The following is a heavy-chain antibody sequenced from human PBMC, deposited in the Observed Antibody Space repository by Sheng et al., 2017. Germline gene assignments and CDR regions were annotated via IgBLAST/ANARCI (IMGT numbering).Heavy chain of an antibody. D-gene: IGHD3-10*02. J-gene: IGHJ4*02. V-gene: IGHV4-34*01. CDR2: SIIVEAP. CDR3: ARGSLHVPFDY. CDR1: VGPSVVTT. Sequence: QVQLQQWGAGLVEAFGDPCPSPXLSMVGPSVVTTGAGSASPQGRGWSGLGKSIIVEAPTTTRPSKSRVTISVDTSKNQFSLKLSSVTAADTAVYYCARGSLHVPFDYWGQGTLVTVSS.